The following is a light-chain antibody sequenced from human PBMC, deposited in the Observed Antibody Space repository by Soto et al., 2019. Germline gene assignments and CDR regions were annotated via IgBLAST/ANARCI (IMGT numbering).Light chain of an antibody. Sequence: EIVLTQSPGILSLSPGERATLSCSASQSVSNDFLAWYQQKPGQAPRLLIYGASTRATGIPARFSGSESGTEFTLTISSLQSEDFAVYYCQQYNNWPLTFGGGTKVDI. CDR1: QSVSNDF. CDR3: QQYNNWPLT. J-gene: IGKJ4*01. V-gene: IGKV3-15*01. CDR2: GAS.